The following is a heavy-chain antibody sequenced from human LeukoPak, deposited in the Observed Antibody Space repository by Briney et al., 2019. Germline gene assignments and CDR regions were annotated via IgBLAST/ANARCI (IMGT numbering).Heavy chain of an antibody. J-gene: IGHJ6*03. D-gene: IGHD3-10*01. CDR3: ARIVDGSGRYYYYMDV. V-gene: IGHV2-26*02. Sequence: SGPTLVNPTETLTLTCTVSGFSLSNARMGVSWIRQPPGKALEWLAHIFSNDEKSYSTSLKSRLTISKDTSKSQVVLTMTNMDPVDTATYYCARIVDGSGRYYYYMDVWGKGTTVTISS. CDR2: IFSNDEK. CDR1: GFSLSNARMG.